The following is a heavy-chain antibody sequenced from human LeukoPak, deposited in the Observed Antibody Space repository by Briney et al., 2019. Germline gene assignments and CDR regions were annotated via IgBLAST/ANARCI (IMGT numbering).Heavy chain of an antibody. CDR1: GFTFSDYY. CDR2: ISSSGSTI. V-gene: IGHV3-11*01. J-gene: IGHJ5*02. D-gene: IGHD2-15*01. CDR3: ARGREVVVAATYYTFDP. Sequence: GGSLRLSCAASGFTFSDYYMSWIRQAPGKGLEWVSYISSSGSTIYYADSVKGRFTISRDNAKNSLYLQMNSLRAEDTAVYYCARGREVVVAATYYTFDPWGQGTLVTVSS.